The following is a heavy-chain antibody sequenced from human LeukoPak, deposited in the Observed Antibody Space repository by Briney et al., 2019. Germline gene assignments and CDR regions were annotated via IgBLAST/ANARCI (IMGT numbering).Heavy chain of an antibody. J-gene: IGHJ4*02. CDR3: ARATGYYYGSGSIFDY. V-gene: IGHV4-61*02. CDR2: IYTSGST. CDR1: GGSISSGSYY. Sequence: SQTLSLTCTVSGGSISSGSYYWSWIRQPAGKGLEWIGRIYTSGSTNYNPSLKSRVTISVDTSKNPFSLKLSSVTAADTAVYYCARATGYYYGSGSIFDYWGQGTLVTVSS. D-gene: IGHD3-10*01.